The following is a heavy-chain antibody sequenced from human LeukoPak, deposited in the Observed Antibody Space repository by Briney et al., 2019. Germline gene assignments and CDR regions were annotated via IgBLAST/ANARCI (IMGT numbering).Heavy chain of an antibody. CDR1: GFTFSSYA. CDR3: ANSAAVGTFY. Sequence: GGSLRLSCAASGFTFSSYAMNWVRQAPGKGLEWVSVISGSGGTTYYTDSVKGRFTISRDNSKNTLYLQMNSLRAEDTAVYYCANSAAVGTFYWGQGTLVTVSS. V-gene: IGHV3-23*01. D-gene: IGHD6-13*01. J-gene: IGHJ4*02. CDR2: ISGSGGTT.